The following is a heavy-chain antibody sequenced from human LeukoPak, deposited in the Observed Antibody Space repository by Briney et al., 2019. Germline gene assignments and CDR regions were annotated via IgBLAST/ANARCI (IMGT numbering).Heavy chain of an antibody. J-gene: IGHJ6*03. CDR2: INPDSGGT. V-gene: IGHV1-2*02. D-gene: IGHD5-12*01. CDR3: ARDNRGYTRYMEG. CDR1: GYTFTRFY. Sequence: ASVKVSCKASGYTFTRFYMHWVRQAPGQGLEWMGWINPDSGGTNYAQKFQGRVTMTRDKSISTAYMELSRLRSDDTAVYYCARDNRGYTRYMEGWGKGTTVTVSS.